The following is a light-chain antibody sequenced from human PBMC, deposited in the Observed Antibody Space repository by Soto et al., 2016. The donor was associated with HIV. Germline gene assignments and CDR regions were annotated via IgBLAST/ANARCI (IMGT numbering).Light chain of an antibody. CDR1: QDIDNN. V-gene: IGKV1-17*03. J-gene: IGKJ1*01. CDR2: SAS. Sequence: DIQMTQSPSAMSASVGDRVTITCRASQDIDNNLAWLQQKPGKVPKRLIYSASTFQSGVPSRFSGSRSGTEFTLTISNLQPEDFATYFCLQHETYPWTFGQGTTVEIK. CDR3: LQHETYPWT.